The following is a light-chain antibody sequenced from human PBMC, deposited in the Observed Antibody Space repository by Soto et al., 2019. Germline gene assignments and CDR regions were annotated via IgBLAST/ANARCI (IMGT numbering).Light chain of an antibody. J-gene: IGLJ1*01. CDR2: DVG. CDR1: SSDVGGYNH. V-gene: IGLV2-14*03. Sequence: QSVLTQPASVSGSPGQSITISCTGTSSDVGGYNHVSWYQQYPGKAPKLMIYDVGNRPSGVSNRFSGSKSGNTASLTISGLQAEDEADYYCSSYTSSSTFYVFGAGTKVTVL. CDR3: SSYTSSSTFYV.